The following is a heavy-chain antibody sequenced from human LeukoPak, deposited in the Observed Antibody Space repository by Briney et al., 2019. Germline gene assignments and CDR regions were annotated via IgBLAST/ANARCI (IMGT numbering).Heavy chain of an antibody. J-gene: IGHJ4*02. CDR2: ISGSGGST. V-gene: IGHV3-23*01. Sequence: GGSLRLSCAASGFTFSTYIMNWVRQAPGKGLEWVSAISGSGGSTYYADSVKGRFTISRDNAKNTLYLQMNSLRAEDTAVYYCARDPDKGAGNWGQGTLVTVSS. D-gene: IGHD4/OR15-4a*01. CDR3: ARDPDKGAGN. CDR1: GFTFSTYI.